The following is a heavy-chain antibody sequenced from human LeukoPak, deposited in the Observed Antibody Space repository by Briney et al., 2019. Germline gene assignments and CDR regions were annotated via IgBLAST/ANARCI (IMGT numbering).Heavy chain of an antibody. CDR1: GVTLSSYC. V-gene: IGHV3-74*01. Sequence: PGGSLRLSFAVAGVTLSSYCGHWVRQAPGKGLVWVSRMNSDGRATTYADSVQGRFTISRDNAKNTLYLQMSSLRAEDTAVYYCAREFEATGFRGLYYWGHGALVTASS. CDR2: MNSDGRAT. CDR3: AREFEATGFRGLYY. D-gene: IGHD1-14*01. J-gene: IGHJ4*01.